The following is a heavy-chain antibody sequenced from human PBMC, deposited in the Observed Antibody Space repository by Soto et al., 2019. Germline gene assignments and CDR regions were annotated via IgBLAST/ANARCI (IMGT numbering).Heavy chain of an antibody. Sequence: QLQLQESGPGLVKPSEALSLTCSVSGGSISSSSYYWGWIRQPPGKGLEWIGSIYYSGSTYYNPSLKSRVTISIDKSKNQFSLKLSSLTAADTAVYYCARLEGLATISYYFDFWGQGSLFTVSS. CDR2: IYYSGST. CDR1: GGSISSSSYY. J-gene: IGHJ4*02. V-gene: IGHV4-39*01. CDR3: ARLEGLATISYYFDF. D-gene: IGHD3-9*01.